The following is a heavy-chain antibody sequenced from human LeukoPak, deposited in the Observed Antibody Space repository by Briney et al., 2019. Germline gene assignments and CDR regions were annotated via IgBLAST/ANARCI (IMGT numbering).Heavy chain of an antibody. V-gene: IGHV3-7*03. Sequence: GGSLRLSCAASGFTLSNHWMTWVRQVPGRGPEWVANVNRDGSETYYLDSVKGRFTISKDNAKNSLYLQMNSLRAEDTALYHCARNNGMDVWGQGTTVIVS. CDR2: VNRDGSET. CDR1: GFTLSNHW. CDR3: ARNNGMDV. J-gene: IGHJ6*02.